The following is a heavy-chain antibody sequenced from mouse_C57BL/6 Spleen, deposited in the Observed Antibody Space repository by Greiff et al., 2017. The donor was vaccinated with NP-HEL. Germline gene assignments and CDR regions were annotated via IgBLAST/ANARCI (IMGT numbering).Heavy chain of an antibody. CDR3: ARPYYGSSSYAMDY. D-gene: IGHD1-1*01. Sequence: VKLQQPGAELVKPGASVKLSCKASGYTFTSYWMQWVKQRPGQGLEWIGEIDPSDSYTNYNQKFKGKATLTVDTSSSTAYMQLSSLTSEDSAVYYCARPYYGSSSYAMDYWGQGTSVTVSS. CDR1: GYTFTSYW. J-gene: IGHJ4*01. V-gene: IGHV1-50*01. CDR2: IDPSDSYT.